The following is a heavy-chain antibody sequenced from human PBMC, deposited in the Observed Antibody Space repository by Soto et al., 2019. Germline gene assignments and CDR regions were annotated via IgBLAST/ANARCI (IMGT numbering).Heavy chain of an antibody. V-gene: IGHV3-23*01. D-gene: IGHD3-22*01. CDR2: ISGSGGST. CDR1: GFTFSSYA. Sequence: GGSLRLSCAASGFTFSSYAMSWVRQAPGKGLEWVSAISGSGGSTYYADSVKGRFTISRDNSKNTLYLQMNSLRAEDTAVYYCAKDLVWDSSGYYYDYWGQGTLVTVSS. J-gene: IGHJ4*02. CDR3: AKDLVWDSSGYYYDY.